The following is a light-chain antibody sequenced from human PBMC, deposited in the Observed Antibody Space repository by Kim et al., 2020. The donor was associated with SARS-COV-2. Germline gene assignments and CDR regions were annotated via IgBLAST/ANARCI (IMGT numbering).Light chain of an antibody. Sequence: QSVLTQPPSASGTPGQRVTISCSGSSSNIGSNYVYWYQKLPGTAPKLLIYRNNQRPSGVPDRFSGSKSGTSASLAISGLRSEDEADYYCAAWDDSLSGLWVFGGGTKLTVL. CDR2: RNN. CDR1: SSNIGSNY. J-gene: IGLJ3*02. CDR3: AAWDDSLSGLWV. V-gene: IGLV1-47*01.